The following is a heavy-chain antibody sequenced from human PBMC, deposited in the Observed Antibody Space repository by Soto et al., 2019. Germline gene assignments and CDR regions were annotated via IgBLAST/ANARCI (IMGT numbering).Heavy chain of an antibody. V-gene: IGHV2-5*02. Sequence: QITLKESGPTLVKPTQTLTLTCTFSGFSLSTSGVGVGWIRQPPGKALEWLALIYWDDDKRYSPSLKSRLTLTKDTSKKHVIRTMTHMDPVDTATYYCAHRPRGSYFDYWGQGTLLPVSS. CDR2: IYWDDDK. CDR3: AHRPRGSYFDY. D-gene: IGHD3-16*01. CDR1: GFSLSTSGVG. J-gene: IGHJ4*02.